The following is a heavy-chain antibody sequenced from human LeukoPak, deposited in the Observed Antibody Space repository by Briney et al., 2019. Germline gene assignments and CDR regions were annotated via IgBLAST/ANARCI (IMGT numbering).Heavy chain of an antibody. Sequence: ASVKVSCKVSGYTLTELSMHWVRQAPGKGLEWMGGFDPEDGETIYAQKFQGRVTMTEDTSTDTAYMELSSLRSEDTAMYYCATDLEKQQLHDDYWGQETLVTVSS. J-gene: IGHJ4*02. CDR3: ATDLEKQQLHDDY. CDR1: GYTLTELS. D-gene: IGHD6-13*01. V-gene: IGHV1-24*01. CDR2: FDPEDGET.